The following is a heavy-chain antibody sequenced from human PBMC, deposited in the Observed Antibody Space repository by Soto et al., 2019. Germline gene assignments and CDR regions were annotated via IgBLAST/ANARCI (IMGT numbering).Heavy chain of an antibody. D-gene: IGHD3-3*01. CDR3: EKDMFGGRYGHTANGMDV. J-gene: IGHJ6*02. CDR1: GFPFSIYA. Sequence: GGSLRLSCAASGFPFSIYAMTLVRQSPGKGLEWVSLISGTGVSTYSADSVKGRFTISRDNSKNTLYLQMNSLRAEDMAIYYCEKDMFGGRYGHTANGMDVSCQETRVTV. CDR2: ISGTGVST. V-gene: IGHV3-23*01.